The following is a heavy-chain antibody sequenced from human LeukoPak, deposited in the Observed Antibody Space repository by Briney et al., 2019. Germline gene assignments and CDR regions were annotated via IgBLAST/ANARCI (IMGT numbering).Heavy chain of an antibody. J-gene: IGHJ5*02. CDR1: GGSISSSNW. CDR3: ASNPVTEYGRENWSDP. V-gene: IGHV4-4*02. D-gene: IGHD3-10*01. Sequence: SETLSLTCAVSGGSISSSNWWSWVRQPPGKGLEWIGEIYHSGSTNYNPSLKSRVTISVDKSKNQFSLKLSSVTAADTAVYYCASNPVTEYGRENWSDPWGQGTLVTVSS. CDR2: IYHSGST.